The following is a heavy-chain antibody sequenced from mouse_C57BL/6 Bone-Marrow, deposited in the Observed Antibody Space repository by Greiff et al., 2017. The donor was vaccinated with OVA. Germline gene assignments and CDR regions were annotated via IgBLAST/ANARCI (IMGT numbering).Heavy chain of an antibody. J-gene: IGHJ4*01. Sequence: VQLQQSVAELVRPGASVKLSCTASGFNIKNTYMHWVKQRPEQGLEWIGRIDPANGNTKYAPKFQGKGTITADTSTNTAYLQLSSLTSEDTAIYYCARYTTVVATDYAMDYWGQGTSVTVSS. CDR1: GFNIKNTY. D-gene: IGHD1-1*01. V-gene: IGHV14-3*01. CDR3: ARYTTVVATDYAMDY. CDR2: IDPANGNT.